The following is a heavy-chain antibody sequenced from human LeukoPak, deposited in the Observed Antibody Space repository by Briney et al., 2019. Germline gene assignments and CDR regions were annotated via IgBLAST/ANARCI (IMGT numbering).Heavy chain of an antibody. CDR1: GGSFSGYV. Sequence: SETLSLTCAVYGGSFSGYVWSWIRQPPGKGLEWIGYIYYSGSTNYNPSLKSRVTIPVDTSKNQFSLKLSSVTAADTAVYYCAREYSSGWPPYFDYWGQGTLVTVSS. CDR2: IYYSGST. CDR3: AREYSSGWPPYFDY. V-gene: IGHV4-59*01. D-gene: IGHD6-19*01. J-gene: IGHJ4*02.